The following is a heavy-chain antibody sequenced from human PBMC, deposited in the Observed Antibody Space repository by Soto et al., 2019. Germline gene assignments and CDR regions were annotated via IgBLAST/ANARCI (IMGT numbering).Heavy chain of an antibody. CDR1: GYPFIKYG. CDR3: ATSYETGFDP. D-gene: IGHD5-12*01. Sequence: QLQLVQAAAEVKKPGAAVRVSCKAYGYPFIKYGISWIRQAPEQGLERMGWIKVDSGYTNYAQKFQGRVTMTADPSSDTACMERRSLRLDDTAVYFCATSYETGFDPWGPGTLVSVSS. J-gene: IGHJ5*02. V-gene: IGHV1-18*04. CDR2: IKVDSGYT.